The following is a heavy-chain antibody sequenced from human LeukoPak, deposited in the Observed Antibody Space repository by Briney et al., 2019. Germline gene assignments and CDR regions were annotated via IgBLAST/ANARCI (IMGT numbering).Heavy chain of an antibody. D-gene: IGHD3-10*01. CDR1: GDSISYFY. CDR3: ARGGGSYYTTFDY. Sequence: ASETLSLTCSVSGDSISYFYWSWIRQPAGKGLEWIGRIYTSGSTNYNPSLKSRVTISVDTSKNQFSLKLSSVTAADTAVYYCARGGGSYYTTFDYWGQGTLVTVSS. CDR2: IYTSGST. V-gene: IGHV4-4*07. J-gene: IGHJ4*02.